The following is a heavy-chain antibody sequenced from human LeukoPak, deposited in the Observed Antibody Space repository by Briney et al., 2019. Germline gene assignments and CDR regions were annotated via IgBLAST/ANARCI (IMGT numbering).Heavy chain of an antibody. CDR3: ARDRNYYFGMDV. J-gene: IGHJ6*02. Sequence: SETLSLTCTVSGGSISSYYWSWIRQPPGEGLEWIGYISYSGSTHYNPSLRSRVTISIDTSQNQFSLKLTSVTAADTAVYYCARDRNYYFGMDVWGQGTTVTVSS. CDR2: ISYSGST. CDR1: GGSISSYY. V-gene: IGHV4-59*01.